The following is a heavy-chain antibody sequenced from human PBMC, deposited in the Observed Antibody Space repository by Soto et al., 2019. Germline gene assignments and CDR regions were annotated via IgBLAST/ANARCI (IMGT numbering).Heavy chain of an antibody. D-gene: IGHD6-13*01. CDR3: ARSPRSSPYFDF. CDR1: GYTFSNFW. V-gene: IGHV5-51*01. Sequence: GESLKISCQCSGYTFSNFWIGWVRQLPGQGLEWMGIIYPGDHETRYSPSFLGKVTISAEKSINTDYLQWSSLEASDSAFYFWARSPRSSPYFDFWGQGALVTVSS. J-gene: IGHJ4*02. CDR2: IYPGDHET.